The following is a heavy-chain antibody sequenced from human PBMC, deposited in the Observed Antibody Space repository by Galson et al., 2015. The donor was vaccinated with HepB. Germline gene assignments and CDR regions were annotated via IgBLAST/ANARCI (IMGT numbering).Heavy chain of an antibody. Sequence: SLRLSCAASGFTFSGSAIHWVRQASGKGLEWVGRIRSKASGHATAYDASLKGRFTISRDDSKNTAYLHMNSLKTEDTAVYFCVSRASQQWVTRRANFDYWGQGTLVTVSS. D-gene: IGHD1-26*01. CDR1: GFTFSGSA. CDR2: IRSKASGHAT. CDR3: VSRASQQWVTRRANFDY. J-gene: IGHJ4*02. V-gene: IGHV3-73*01.